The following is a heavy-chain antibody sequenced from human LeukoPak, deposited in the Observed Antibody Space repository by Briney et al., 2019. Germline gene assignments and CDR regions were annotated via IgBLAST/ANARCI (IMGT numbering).Heavy chain of an antibody. D-gene: IGHD2-2*01. CDR2: IIPIVGTA. CDR1: GCTFSSYA. Sequence: SVTVSFKSSGCTFSSYAISWVRQAPGQGLEWMGVIIPIVGTANYAQKFQGRVTMTTDESTSTAYMELSSLRSEDTAVYYCATPRLGYCSSTSCYHFDYWGQGTLVTVSS. CDR3: ATPRLGYCSSTSCYHFDY. V-gene: IGHV1-69*05. J-gene: IGHJ4*02.